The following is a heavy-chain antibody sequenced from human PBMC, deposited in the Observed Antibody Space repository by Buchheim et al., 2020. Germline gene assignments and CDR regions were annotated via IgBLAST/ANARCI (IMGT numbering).Heavy chain of an antibody. CDR2: ISGSGGST. CDR1: GFTFSSYA. Sequence: EVQLLESGGGLVQPGGSLRLSCAASGFTFSSYAMNWVRQAPGKGLEWVSGISGSGGSTYYADSVKGRFIISRDNSKKTVYLQLNSLRAGDTAVYYCAKDRDFESYKYYYYYYGMDVWGQGTT. J-gene: IGHJ6*02. D-gene: IGHD3-10*01. CDR3: AKDRDFESYKYYYYYYGMDV. V-gene: IGHV3-23*01.